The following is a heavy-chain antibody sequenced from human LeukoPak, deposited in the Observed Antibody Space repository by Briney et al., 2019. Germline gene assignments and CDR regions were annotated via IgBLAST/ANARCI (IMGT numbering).Heavy chain of an antibody. CDR1: DGSISSYY. J-gene: IGHJ4*02. CDR3: ARDSQYDFWSGYYTGYFDY. D-gene: IGHD3-3*01. V-gene: IGHV4-59*01. Sequence: PSETLSLTCTVSDGSISSYYWSWIRQPPGKGLEWIGYIYYSGSTNYNPSLKSRVTISVDTSKNQFSLKLSSVTAADTAVYYCARDSQYDFWSGYYTGYFDYWGQGTLVTVSS. CDR2: IYYSGST.